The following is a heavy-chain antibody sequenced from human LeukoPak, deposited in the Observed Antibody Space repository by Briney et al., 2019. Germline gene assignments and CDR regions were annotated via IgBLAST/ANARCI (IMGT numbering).Heavy chain of an antibody. CDR1: GYTFTSYY. D-gene: IGHD2-2*01. CDR2: INPSGGST. V-gene: IGHV1-46*01. CDR3: AREPRSNIVVVPAAMEFDY. J-gene: IGHJ4*02. Sequence: ASVKVSCKASGYTFTSYYMHWVRQAPGQGLEWMGIINPSGGSTSYAQKFQGRVTITADESTSTAYMELSSLRSEDTAVYYCAREPRSNIVVVPAAMEFDYWGQGTLVTVSS.